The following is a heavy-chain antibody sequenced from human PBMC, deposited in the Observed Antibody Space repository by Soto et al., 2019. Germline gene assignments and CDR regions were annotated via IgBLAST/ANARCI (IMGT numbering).Heavy chain of an antibody. Sequence: PGESLKISCKGSGYSFTSYWISWVRQMPGKGLEWMGRIDPSDSYTNYSPSFQGHVTISADKSISTAYLQWSSLKASDTAMYYCARHGREVRGVIPYCYYGMDVWGQGTTVTVSS. D-gene: IGHD3-10*01. CDR1: GYSFTSYW. J-gene: IGHJ6*02. CDR3: ARHGREVRGVIPYCYYGMDV. CDR2: IDPSDSYT. V-gene: IGHV5-10-1*01.